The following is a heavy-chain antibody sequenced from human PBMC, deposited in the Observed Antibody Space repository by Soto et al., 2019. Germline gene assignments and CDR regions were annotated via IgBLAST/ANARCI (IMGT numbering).Heavy chain of an antibody. V-gene: IGHV3-74*01. CDR3: ARAGRDIELDP. J-gene: IGHJ5*02. CDR2: INSDGSST. Sequence: GGSLRLSCAASGFTFSSYWMHWVRQAPGKGLVWVSRINSDGSSTSYADSVKGRFTISRDNAKNTLYLQMNSLRAEDTAVYYFARAGRDIELDPWGQGTLVTVSS. CDR1: GFTFSSYW. D-gene: IGHD5-12*01.